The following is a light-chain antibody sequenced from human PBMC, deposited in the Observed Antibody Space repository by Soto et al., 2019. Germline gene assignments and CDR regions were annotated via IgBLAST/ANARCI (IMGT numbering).Light chain of an antibody. Sequence: QSALTQPPSASGSPGQSVTISCTGTSSDIGTYNYVSWYQQHPGRAPKLIIYEVHKRPSGVPDRFSGSKSGNTASLTVSGLQAEDEADYYCSSYTSSSTPYVFGTGTKLTVL. CDR3: SSYTSSSTPYV. V-gene: IGLV2-8*01. J-gene: IGLJ1*01. CDR1: SSDIGTYNY. CDR2: EVH.